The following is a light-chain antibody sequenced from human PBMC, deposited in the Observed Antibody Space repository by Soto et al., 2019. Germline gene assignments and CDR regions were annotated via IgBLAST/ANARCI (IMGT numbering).Light chain of an antibody. J-gene: IGKJ2*01. CDR3: QQFKSYPYT. CDR2: AAS. V-gene: IGKV1-9*01. Sequence: DIQLTQSPSFLSASVGDRVTITCRASQGISSYLAWFQQKPGKAPKVLIYAASTLQSGVPSRFSGSGSGTEFTLTISSLQPEDFASYYCQQFKSYPYTFGHGTKLEIK. CDR1: QGISSY.